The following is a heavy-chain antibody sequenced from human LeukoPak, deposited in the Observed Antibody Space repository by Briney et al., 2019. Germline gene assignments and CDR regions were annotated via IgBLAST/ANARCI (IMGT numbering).Heavy chain of an antibody. CDR2: IYYSGST. V-gene: IGHV4-59*01. D-gene: IGHD5-18*01. CDR3: AREGIHPKGGFDY. J-gene: IGHJ4*02. Sequence: SETLSLTCTVSGVSISGFYWSWIRQPPGKGLEWIGYIYYSGSTNYNPSLKSRVTIAVDTSKNQFSLKLSSVTAADTAVYYCAREGIHPKGGFDYWGQGTLVTVSS. CDR1: GVSISGFY.